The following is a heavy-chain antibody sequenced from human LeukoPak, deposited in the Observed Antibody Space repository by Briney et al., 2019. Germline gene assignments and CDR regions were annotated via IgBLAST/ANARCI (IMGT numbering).Heavy chain of an antibody. D-gene: IGHD2-2*02. Sequence: PGGSLRLSCAASGFTFSDYYMSWIRQAPGKGLEWVSYISSSGSTIYYADSVKGRFTISRDNAKNSLYLQMNSLRAEDTAVYYCAKDPNCSSTSCYTLGGLVYWGQGTLVTVSS. CDR2: ISSSGSTI. V-gene: IGHV3-11*04. CDR1: GFTFSDYY. J-gene: IGHJ4*02. CDR3: AKDPNCSSTSCYTLGGLVY.